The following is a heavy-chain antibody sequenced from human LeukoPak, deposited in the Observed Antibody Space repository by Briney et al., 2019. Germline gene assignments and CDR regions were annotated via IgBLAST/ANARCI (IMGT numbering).Heavy chain of an antibody. CDR2: INSDGSTT. J-gene: IGHJ4*02. V-gene: IGHV3-74*01. CDR1: GFTFSSYW. Sequence: PGGSLRLSCAPSGFTFSSYWMHWVRQAPGKGLMWVSRINSDGSTTNYADSVKGRFTISRDNAKNTLYLQMNSLRAEDTAVYYCARAGNYRFDYWGQGTLVTVSS. D-gene: IGHD5-24*01. CDR3: ARAGNYRFDY.